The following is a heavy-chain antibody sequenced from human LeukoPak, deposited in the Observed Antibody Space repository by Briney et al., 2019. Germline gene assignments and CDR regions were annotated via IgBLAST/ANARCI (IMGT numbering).Heavy chain of an antibody. CDR2: LDPSGSA. CDR3: ARDRPILGMVTHFQH. V-gene: IGHV4-4*07. CDR1: GDSISDYY. J-gene: IGHJ1*01. Sequence: SETLSLTCIVSGDSISDYYWSWIRRPAGKGLEWIGRLDPSGSANYNPSLKSRVTMSVDMSKKHVSLKLRSVTAADTAVYYCARDRPILGMVTHFQHWGQGTLVTVSS. D-gene: IGHD3-3*01.